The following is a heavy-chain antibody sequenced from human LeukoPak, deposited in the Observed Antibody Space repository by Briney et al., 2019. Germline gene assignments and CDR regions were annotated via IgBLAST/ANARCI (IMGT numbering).Heavy chain of an antibody. D-gene: IGHD6-13*01. J-gene: IGHJ6*02. Sequence: PSETLSLTCTVSGGSISSYYWSWIRQPPGKGLEWIGYIYYSGSTNYNPSLKSRVTISVDTSKNQFSLKLSSVTAADTAVYYCARGRISSSWWWGPVDYYYGMDVWGQGTTVTVSS. CDR1: GGSISSYY. V-gene: IGHV4-59*01. CDR3: ARGRISSSWWWGPVDYYYGMDV. CDR2: IYYSGST.